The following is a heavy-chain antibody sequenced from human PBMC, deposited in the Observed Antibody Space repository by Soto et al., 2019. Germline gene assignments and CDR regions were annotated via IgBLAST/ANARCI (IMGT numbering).Heavy chain of an antibody. CDR3: ARAIGADFDY. D-gene: IGHD3-16*01. CDR1: GFTFSTYW. CDR2: IKQDGSEK. J-gene: IGHJ4*02. V-gene: IGHV3-7*03. Sequence: PGGSLRLSCAASGFTFSTYWMSWVRQAPGKGLEWVANIKQDGSEKYYMDSVKGRFTISRDNAENSLYLQMNSLRAEDTAVYYCARAIGADFDYWGQGTLVTVSS.